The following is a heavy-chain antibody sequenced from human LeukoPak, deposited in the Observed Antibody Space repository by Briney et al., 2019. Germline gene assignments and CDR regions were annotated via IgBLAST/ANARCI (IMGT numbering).Heavy chain of an antibody. CDR2: ISSSSSCI. J-gene: IGHJ6*02. CDR1: GVTFSSYS. V-gene: IGHV3-21*01. D-gene: IGHD3-22*01. CDR3: AREGDYDRTPDV. Sequence: GGSLRLSCAASGVTFSSYSMNCVRQAPGKGLECGSSISSSSSCIYCADSVKGRFTISRDNAKNSLYLQMNSLRAEDTAVYYCAREGDYDRTPDVWGQGTTVTVSS.